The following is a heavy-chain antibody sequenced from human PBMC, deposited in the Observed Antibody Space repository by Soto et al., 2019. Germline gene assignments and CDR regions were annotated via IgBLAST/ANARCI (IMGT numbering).Heavy chain of an antibody. CDR3: AKDQSHYYGSGSDY. D-gene: IGHD3-10*01. CDR2: ITGGSGFT. CDR1: GFTFSTFA. V-gene: IGHV3-23*01. J-gene: IGHJ4*02. Sequence: GGSLRLSCAASGFTFSTFAMNWVRQAPGKGLEWVSGITGGSGFTFYADSVKGRFTISRDDSENTLFLQMSSLRAEDTAVYYCAKDQSHYYGSGSDYWGQGTLVTVSS.